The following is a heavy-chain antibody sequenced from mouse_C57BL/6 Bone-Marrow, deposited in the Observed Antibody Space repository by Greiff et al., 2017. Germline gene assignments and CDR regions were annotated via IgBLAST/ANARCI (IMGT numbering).Heavy chain of an antibody. J-gene: IGHJ2*01. CDR1: GYTFTSYW. V-gene: IGHV1-52*01. Sequence: QVHVKQPGAELVRPGSSVKLSCKASGYTFTSYWMHWVKQRPIQGLEWIGNIDPSDSETHYNKKFKDKATLTVDKSSSTAYMQLSSLTSEDSAVYYCARLGGSSYYFDYWGQGTTLTVSS. D-gene: IGHD1-1*01. CDR2: IDPSDSET. CDR3: ARLGGSSYYFDY.